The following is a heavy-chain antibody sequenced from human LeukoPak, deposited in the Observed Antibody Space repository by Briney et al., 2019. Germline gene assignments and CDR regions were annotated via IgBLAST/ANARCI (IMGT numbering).Heavy chain of an antibody. CDR2: IKQDGSEK. CDR3: ARDGEDFFFAFDY. CDR1: GFTFSSYW. J-gene: IGHJ4*02. D-gene: IGHD7-27*01. Sequence: GGSLRLSCAASGFTFSSYWMSWVRQAPGKGLELVANIKQDGSEKYYVDSVKGRFTISRDNAKNSLYLQMNSLRAEDTAVYYCARDGEDFFFAFDYWGQGTLVTVSS. V-gene: IGHV3-7*01.